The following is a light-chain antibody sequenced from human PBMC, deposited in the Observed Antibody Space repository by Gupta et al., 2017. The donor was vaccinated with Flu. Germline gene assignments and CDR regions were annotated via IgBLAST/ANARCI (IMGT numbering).Light chain of an antibody. CDR1: NSNIRAGYD. J-gene: IGLJ1*01. Sequence: QSVLTQPPSVSGAPGQRVTISCTGTNSNIRAGYDVHWYQQIPGTAPKLLIYDSTYRPSGVPDRFSGSKSATSASLAITGLQAEDEADYYCQAYDNSLSGYVFGTGTKVTAL. CDR3: QAYDNSLSGYV. CDR2: DST. V-gene: IGLV1-40*01.